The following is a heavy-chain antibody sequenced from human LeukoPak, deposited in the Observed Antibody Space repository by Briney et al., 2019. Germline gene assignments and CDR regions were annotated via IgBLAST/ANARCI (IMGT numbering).Heavy chain of an antibody. CDR1: GYTFTSYG. V-gene: IGHV1-18*01. D-gene: IGHD3-9*01. CDR3: ARGVYDILTGYYLRRGKYYFDY. CDR2: ISAYNGNT. Sequence: ASVKVSCKASGYTFTSYGISWVRQAPGQGLEWMGWISAYNGNTNYAQKFQGRVTMTRDTSISTAYMELSRLRSDDTAVYYCARGVYDILTGYYLRRGKYYFDYWGQGTLVTVSS. J-gene: IGHJ4*02.